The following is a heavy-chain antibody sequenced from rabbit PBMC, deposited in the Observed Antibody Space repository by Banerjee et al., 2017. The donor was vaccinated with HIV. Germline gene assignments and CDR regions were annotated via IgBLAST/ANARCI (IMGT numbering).Heavy chain of an antibody. D-gene: IGHD7-1*01. CDR3: VKDLNPGAAGDDVGSL. V-gene: IGHV1S45*01. Sequence: QEQLVESGGGLVQPEGSLTLTCTASGFDFSGNAMYWVRQAPGKGLDWIACIGAGSSGTTWYASWAKGRFTISKTSSTTVTLQMTSLTAADTATYFCVKDLNPGAAGDDVGSLWGPGTLVTVS. CDR1: GFDFSGNA. J-gene: IGHJ4*01. CDR2: IGAGSSGTT.